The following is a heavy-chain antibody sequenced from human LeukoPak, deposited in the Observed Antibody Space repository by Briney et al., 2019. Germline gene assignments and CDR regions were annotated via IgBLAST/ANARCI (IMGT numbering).Heavy chain of an antibody. CDR2: ISAYNGNT. D-gene: IGHD2-2*01. J-gene: IGHJ4*02. CDR3: ARDRAVVVPAAMISFDY. CDR1: GYTFTSYG. Sequence: GASVKVSCKASGYTFTSYGISWVRQAPGQGLEWMGWISAYNGNTNYAQELQGRVTMTTDTSTSTAYMELRSLRSDDTAVYYCARDRAVVVPAAMISFDYWGQGTLVTVSS. V-gene: IGHV1-18*01.